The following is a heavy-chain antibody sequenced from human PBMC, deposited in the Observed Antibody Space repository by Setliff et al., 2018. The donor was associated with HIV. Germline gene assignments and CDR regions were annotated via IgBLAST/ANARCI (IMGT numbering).Heavy chain of an antibody. CDR1: GYTFTGWY. Sequence: GASVKVSCKASGYTFTGWYMHWVRQAPGQGLEWMGWINPNSGATNYAQKFQGRVTMTRDTSISTAYMELSRLRSDDTAVYYCAKEIGVWDYGGSGYLRSRVSGAAFDIWGQGTMVTVSS. J-gene: IGHJ3*02. D-gene: IGHD4-17*01. CDR3: AKEIGVWDYGGSGYLRSRVSGAAFDI. V-gene: IGHV1-2*02. CDR2: INPNSGAT.